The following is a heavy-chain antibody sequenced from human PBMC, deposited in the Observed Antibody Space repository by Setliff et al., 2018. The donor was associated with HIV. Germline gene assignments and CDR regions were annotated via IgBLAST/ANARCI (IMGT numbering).Heavy chain of an antibody. CDR3: ARGRITLVRGVTNPYYDYYMDV. CDR2: INHSGST. Sequence: SETLSLTCAVYGGSFSDYYWSWIRQPPGKGLEWIGEINHSGSTNYNPSLKSRVTKSVDTSKNQFSLKVNSVTAADTAVYYCARGRITLVRGVTNPYYDYYMDVWGKGTTVTVSS. CDR1: GGSFSDYY. J-gene: IGHJ6*03. V-gene: IGHV4-34*01. D-gene: IGHD3-10*01.